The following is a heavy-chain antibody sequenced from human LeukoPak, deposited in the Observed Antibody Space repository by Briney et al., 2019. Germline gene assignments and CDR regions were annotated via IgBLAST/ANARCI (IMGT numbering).Heavy chain of an antibody. CDR3: ARSTGDHSHDY. D-gene: IGHD7-27*01. V-gene: IGHV4-59*08. J-gene: IGHJ4*02. Sequence: SETLSLTCTVSGASVSDYYWSWIRQPPGKGLEWIGYIYYSGSTNYNPSLKSRVTISVDTSKNQFSLKLSSVTAADTAVYYCARSTGDHSHDYWGQGTLVTVSS. CDR2: IYYSGST. CDR1: GASVSDYY.